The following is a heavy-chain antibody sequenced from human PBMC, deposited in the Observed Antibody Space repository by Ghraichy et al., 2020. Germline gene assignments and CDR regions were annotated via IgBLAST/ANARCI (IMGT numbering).Heavy chain of an antibody. V-gene: IGHV3-43*01. CDR2: ISWYGTNT. J-gene: IGHJ6*02. Sequence: GGSLRLSCAASGFTFNKYSMQWVRRAPGKGLEWVSLISWYGTNTYYADSVKGRFTISRDKRKNSLYLEMNGLRTEDTAVYYCAKFWEDYDILTGVDVWGQGATVTVS. CDR3: AKFWEDYDILTGVDV. D-gene: IGHD3-9*01. CDR1: GFTFNKYS.